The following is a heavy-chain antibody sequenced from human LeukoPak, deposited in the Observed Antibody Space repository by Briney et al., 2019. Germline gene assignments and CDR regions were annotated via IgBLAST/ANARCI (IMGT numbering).Heavy chain of an antibody. CDR3: ASRSTGTDPLLYFDY. Sequence: SETLSLTCTVSGGSISSSSYYWGWIRQPPGKGLEWIGSIYYSGSTYYNPSLKSRVTISVDTSKNQFSLKLSSVTAADTAVYYCASRSTGTDPLLYFDYWGQGTLVSVSS. J-gene: IGHJ4*02. D-gene: IGHD2-8*02. V-gene: IGHV4-39*01. CDR1: GGSISSSSYY. CDR2: IYYSGST.